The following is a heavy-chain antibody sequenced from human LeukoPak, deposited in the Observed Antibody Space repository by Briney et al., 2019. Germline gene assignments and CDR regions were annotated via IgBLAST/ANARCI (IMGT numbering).Heavy chain of an antibody. Sequence: GASLKISCKGSGYRFTSYWIGWVRQMPGKGLEWMGIIYPGDSDTRYSPSFQGQVTISADKSISTAYLQSSSLKASDTATYYCASGSSYCSSTSCFQYNSGYDFFNAFDIWGQGAMVTVSS. CDR2: IYPGDSDT. J-gene: IGHJ3*02. CDR3: ASGSSYCSSTSCFQYNSGYDFFNAFDI. CDR1: GYRFTSYW. V-gene: IGHV5-51*01. D-gene: IGHD2-2*01.